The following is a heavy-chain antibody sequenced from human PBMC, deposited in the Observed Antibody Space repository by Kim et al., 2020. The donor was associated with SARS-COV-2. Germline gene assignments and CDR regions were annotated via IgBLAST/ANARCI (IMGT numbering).Heavy chain of an antibody. CDR1: GGPISIGDYW. V-gene: IGHV4-39*01. D-gene: IGHD6-19*01. Sequence: SETLSLTCSVSGGPISIGDYWWGWIRQPPGKQLEWIASIYSSGSTYYSPSLRSRVTISVDTSRNQFSLPLTSVTAADTAVYYCVRQLARGWWDYDLWGRG. CDR3: VRQLARGWWDYDL. CDR2: IYSSGST. J-gene: IGHJ5*02.